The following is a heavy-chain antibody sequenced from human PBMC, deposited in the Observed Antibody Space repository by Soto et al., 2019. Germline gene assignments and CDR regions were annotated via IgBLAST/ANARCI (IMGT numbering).Heavy chain of an antibody. CDR1: GYTFTNFY. J-gene: IGHJ4*02. CDR2: INPSDGST. CDR3: ADGGEWSFNFVY. V-gene: IGHV1-46*01. Sequence: GASVKVSCKASGYTFTNFYIHWVRQAPGQGLEWMGIINPSDGSTSYAQKFQGRVTMTSDTPTSTVYMELNNLRAEDTAVYYCADGGEWSFNFVYWGQGTLVTVSS. D-gene: IGHD3-3*01.